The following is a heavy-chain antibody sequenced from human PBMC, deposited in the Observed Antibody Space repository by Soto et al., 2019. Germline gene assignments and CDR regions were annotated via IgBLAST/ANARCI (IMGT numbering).Heavy chain of an antibody. V-gene: IGHV3-30-3*01. J-gene: IGHJ4*02. CDR1: GFTFSSYA. D-gene: IGHD3-3*01. CDR2: ISYDGSNK. Sequence: GGALRLSCAAYGFTFSSYAMHWVRQAPGKGLEWVAVISYDGSNKYYADSVKGRFTISRDNSKNTLYLQMNSLRAEDTAVYHCPRSLSQRITIFGVDDWGQGTLVTGSS. CDR3: PRSLSQRITIFGVDD.